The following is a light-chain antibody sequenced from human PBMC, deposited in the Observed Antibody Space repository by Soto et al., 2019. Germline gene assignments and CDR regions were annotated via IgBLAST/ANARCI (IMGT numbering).Light chain of an antibody. CDR3: LQHNSYPLT. CDR1: QGIGKD. Sequence: DIQMTQSPSSLSASVGDRVTITCRASQGIGKDLGWYQQKPGKAPQRLIYAVSSLHSGVPSRFSGSGSGTEITLTISSLQPEDSATYYCLQHNSYPLTFGGGTKVEIK. CDR2: AVS. V-gene: IGKV1-17*01. J-gene: IGKJ4*01.